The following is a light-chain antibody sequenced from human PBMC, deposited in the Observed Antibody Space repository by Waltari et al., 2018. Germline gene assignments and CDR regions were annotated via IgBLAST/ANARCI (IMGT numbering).Light chain of an antibody. CDR3: QQYGRSWNT. V-gene: IGKV3-20*01. Sequence: EIVLTQSPGTLSLSPGARATLSCRASQSVSSSYLAWYQQKPGQAPRLLSHGASSRATGIPDRFSGSGSGTDFTLTISRLEPEDFAVYYCQQYGRSWNTFGQGTKLEIK. CDR2: GAS. CDR1: QSVSSSY. J-gene: IGKJ2*01.